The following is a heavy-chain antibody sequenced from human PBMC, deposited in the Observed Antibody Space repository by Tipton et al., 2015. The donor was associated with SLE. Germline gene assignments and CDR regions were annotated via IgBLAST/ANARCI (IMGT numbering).Heavy chain of an antibody. V-gene: IGHV4-30-2*01. D-gene: IGHD2-21*01. CDR1: GGSFSGYS. CDR3: ARVAYCGGDCSFHGMDV. Sequence: TLSLTCAVYGGSFSGYSWSWIRQPPGKGLEWTGYIYHSGSTYYNPSLKSRVTISVDRSKNQFSLKLSSVTAADTAVYYCARVAYCGGDCSFHGMDVWGQGTTVTVSS. J-gene: IGHJ6*02. CDR2: IYHSGST.